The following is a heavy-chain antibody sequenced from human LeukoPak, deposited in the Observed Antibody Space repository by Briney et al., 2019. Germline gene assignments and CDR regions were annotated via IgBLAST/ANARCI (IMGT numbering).Heavy chain of an antibody. Sequence: QPGGSLRLSRAASGFTFSSYEMNWVRQAPGKGLEWVSYISSSGSTIYYADSVKGRFTISRDNAKNSLYLQMNSLRAEDTAVYYCARESAAAPWEFDYWGQGTLVTVSS. D-gene: IGHD6-13*01. CDR2: ISSSGSTI. CDR1: GFTFSSYE. V-gene: IGHV3-48*03. CDR3: ARESAAAPWEFDY. J-gene: IGHJ4*02.